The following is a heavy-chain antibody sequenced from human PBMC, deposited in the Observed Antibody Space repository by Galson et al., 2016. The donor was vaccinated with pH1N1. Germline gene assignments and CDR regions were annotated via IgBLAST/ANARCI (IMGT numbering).Heavy chain of an antibody. J-gene: IGHJ4*02. Sequence: SLRLSCATSGFNFGDYAMSWVRQAPGKGLQWVGFIRTKAHGETTEYAASVKGRFIISRDDSKNIAYLQVNSLKTEDTAVYYCARGLREFDYWGQGTLVTVSS. CDR3: ARGLREFDY. V-gene: IGHV3-49*04. CDR1: GFNFGDYA. CDR2: IRTKAHGETT.